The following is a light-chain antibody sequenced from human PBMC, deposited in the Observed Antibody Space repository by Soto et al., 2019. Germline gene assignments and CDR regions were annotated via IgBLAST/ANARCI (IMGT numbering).Light chain of an antibody. J-gene: IGKJ1*01. CDR2: GAS. CDR3: HQYGSSPWT. V-gene: IGKV3-20*01. Sequence: RVMTQSPATLSVSPGERATLSCRASQSVSNNLAWFQQKPGQAPRLLIYGASSRAPGIPDRFSGSGSETDFTLTITRLESEDFAVYSCHQYGSSPWTFGQGTKVDIK. CDR1: QSVSNN.